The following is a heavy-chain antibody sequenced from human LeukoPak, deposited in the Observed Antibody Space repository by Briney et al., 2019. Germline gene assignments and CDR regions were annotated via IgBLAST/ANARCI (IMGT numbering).Heavy chain of an antibody. Sequence: GGSLRLSCAASGFTVSSNYMSWVRQAPGKGLEWVSVIYSSGSTYYADSVKGRFTTSRDNSKNTLFLQMNSLRAEDTAVYYCASPGAAGDAFDIWGQGTMVIVSS. D-gene: IGHD3-10*01. V-gene: IGHV3-66*01. J-gene: IGHJ3*02. CDR3: ASPGAAGDAFDI. CDR1: GFTVSSNY. CDR2: IYSSGST.